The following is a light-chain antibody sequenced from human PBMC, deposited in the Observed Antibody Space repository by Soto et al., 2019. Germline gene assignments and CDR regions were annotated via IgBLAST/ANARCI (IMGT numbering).Light chain of an antibody. V-gene: IGKV3-15*01. Sequence: EVGMTRSPATLSVSPGERATLSCRASESVSSNLAWYQQRPGQAPRLVMYGASTRATGIPARFSGGGSGTEFTLTISSLQSEDFAVYYCQQYNSWPPITFGQGTRLEIK. J-gene: IGKJ5*01. CDR2: GAS. CDR1: ESVSSN. CDR3: QQYNSWPPIT.